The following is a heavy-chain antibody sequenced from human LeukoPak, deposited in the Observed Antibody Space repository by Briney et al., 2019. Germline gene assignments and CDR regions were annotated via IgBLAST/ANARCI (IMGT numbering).Heavy chain of an antibody. D-gene: IGHD6-19*01. CDR2: INSDGSST. CDR1: GFTFSSYS. CDR3: ARELAVVFWDY. Sequence: GGSLRLSCAASGFTFSSYSMNWVRQAPGKGLVWVSRINSDGSSTSYADSVKGRFTISRDNAKNTLYLQMNSLRAEDTAVYYCARELAVVFWDYWGQGTLVTVSS. J-gene: IGHJ4*02. V-gene: IGHV3-74*01.